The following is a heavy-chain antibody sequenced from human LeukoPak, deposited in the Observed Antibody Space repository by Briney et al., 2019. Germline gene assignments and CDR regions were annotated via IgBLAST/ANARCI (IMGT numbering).Heavy chain of an antibody. D-gene: IGHD6-19*01. J-gene: IGHJ6*03. Sequence: ASVKVSCKASGYTFTSYDINWVRQATGQGLEWMGWMNPNSGNTGYAQKFQGRVTITRNTSISTAYMELSSLRSEDTAVYYCARDLKIAVAGRPTFLLEYYYYMDVWGKGTTVTVSS. CDR1: GYTFTSYD. CDR3: ARDLKIAVAGRPTFLLEYYYYMDV. CDR2: MNPNSGNT. V-gene: IGHV1-8*03.